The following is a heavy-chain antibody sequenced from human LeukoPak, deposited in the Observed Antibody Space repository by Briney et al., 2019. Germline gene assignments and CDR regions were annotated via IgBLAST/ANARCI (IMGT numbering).Heavy chain of an antibody. J-gene: IGHJ4*02. V-gene: IGHV4-34*01. D-gene: IGHD3-22*01. CDR3: ARQTSYYYDSSGYPYYFDY. Sequence: SETLSLTCAVYGGSSSGYYWSWIRQPPGKGLEWIGEINHSGSTNYNPSLKSRVTISVDTSKNQFSLKLSSVTAADTAVYYCARQTSYYYDSSGYPYYFDYWGQGTLVTVSS. CDR2: INHSGST. CDR1: GGSSSGYY.